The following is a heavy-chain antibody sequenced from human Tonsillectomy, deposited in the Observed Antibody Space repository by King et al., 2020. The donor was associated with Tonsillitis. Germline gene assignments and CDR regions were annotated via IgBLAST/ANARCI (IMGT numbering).Heavy chain of an antibody. V-gene: IGHV1-69*01. J-gene: IGHJ4*02. CDR2: IVPIFGTA. Sequence: QLVQSGAEVKKPGSSVKVSCKASGGTFSSHAVGWVRQAPGQGLEWMGGIVPIFGTANYAQKFQGRVTITADESTSTAYMELSSLRSEDTAVYYWARGGPSLVTYYFDYWGQGTLVTVSS. CDR3: ARGGPSLVTYYFDY. D-gene: IGHD2-21*02. CDR1: GGTFSSHA.